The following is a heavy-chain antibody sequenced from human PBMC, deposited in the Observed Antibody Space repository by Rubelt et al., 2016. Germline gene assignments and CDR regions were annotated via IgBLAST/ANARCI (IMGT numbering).Heavy chain of an antibody. CDR1: GYIFTSYS. J-gene: IGHJ4*02. D-gene: IGHD3-9*01. CDR2: INAGNGNT. Sequence: GYIFTSYSMHWVRQAPGQRLEWMGWINAGNGNTKYSQKFQGRVTITRDTSASTAYMELSSLRSEDTAVYYCARDQYYDILTGYCAYWGQGTLVTVSS. V-gene: IGHV1-3*01. CDR3: ARDQYYDILTGYCAY.